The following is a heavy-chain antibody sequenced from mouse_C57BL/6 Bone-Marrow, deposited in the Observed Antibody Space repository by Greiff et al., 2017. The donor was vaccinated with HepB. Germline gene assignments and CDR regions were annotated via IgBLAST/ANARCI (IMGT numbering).Heavy chain of an antibody. V-gene: IGHV14-4*01. CDR1: GFNIKDDY. Sequence: VQLQQSGAELVRPGASVKLSCTASGFNIKDDYMHWVKQRPEQGLEWIGWIDPENGDTEYASKFQGKATITADTSSNTAYLQLSSLTSEDTAVYYCTTWSPLRSRFAYWGQGTLVTVSA. D-gene: IGHD1-1*01. CDR3: TTWSPLRSRFAY. J-gene: IGHJ3*01. CDR2: IDPENGDT.